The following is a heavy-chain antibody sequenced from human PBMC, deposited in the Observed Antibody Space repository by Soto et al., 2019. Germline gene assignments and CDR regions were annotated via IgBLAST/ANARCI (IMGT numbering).Heavy chain of an antibody. CDR2: IIPIFGTA. J-gene: IGHJ3*02. D-gene: IGHD3-22*01. V-gene: IGHV1-69*13. Sequence: SVKVSCKASGGTFSSYAISWVRQAPGQGLEWMGGIIPIFGTANYAQKFQGRVTITADESTSTAYMELSSLRSEDTAVYYCARPVYYYDSSGYYSYAFDIWGQGTMVTVS. CDR3: ARPVYYYDSSGYYSYAFDI. CDR1: GGTFSSYA.